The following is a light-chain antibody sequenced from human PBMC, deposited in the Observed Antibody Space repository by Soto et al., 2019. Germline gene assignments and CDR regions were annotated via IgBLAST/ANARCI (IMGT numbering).Light chain of an antibody. Sequence: QSVLTQPPSVSAAPGQRVTISCSGSSSNIGNNYVSWYQQLPGTAPKLLIYENNKRPPGIPDRFSGSKSGTSATLGITGLQTGDEADYYCGTWYSSLSAVVFGGGTKLTVL. J-gene: IGLJ2*01. CDR1: SSNIGNNY. CDR3: GTWYSSLSAVV. CDR2: ENN. V-gene: IGLV1-51*02.